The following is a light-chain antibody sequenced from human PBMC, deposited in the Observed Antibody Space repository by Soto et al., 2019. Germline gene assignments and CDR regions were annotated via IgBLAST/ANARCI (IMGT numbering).Light chain of an antibody. CDR1: QSVSSN. CDR3: QQYNNWPPWT. CDR2: GAS. Sequence: EIVMTQSPATLSVSPGERATLSCRASQSVSSNLAWYQQRPGQAPRLLIHGASTRATGIPARFSGGGSGTEFTLTISSLQSEDFAVYYCQQYNNWPPWTFGQGTKVDI. V-gene: IGKV3-15*01. J-gene: IGKJ1*01.